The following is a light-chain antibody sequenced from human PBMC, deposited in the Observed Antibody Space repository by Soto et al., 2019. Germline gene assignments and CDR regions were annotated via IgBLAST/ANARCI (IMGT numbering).Light chain of an antibody. CDR2: LNSDGSH. V-gene: IGLV4-69*01. CDR1: SGHSSYA. Sequence: QSVLTQSPSASASLGASVKLTCTLSSGHSSYAIAWHQQQPEKGPRYLMKLNSDGSHSKGDGIPDRFSGSSSGAERYLTISSLQSEDEADYYGQTWGTGLLLFGGGTELTVL. J-gene: IGLJ3*02. CDR3: QTWGTGLLL.